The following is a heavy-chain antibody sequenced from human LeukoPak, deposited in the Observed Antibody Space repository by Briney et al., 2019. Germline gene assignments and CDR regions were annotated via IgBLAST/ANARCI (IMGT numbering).Heavy chain of an antibody. V-gene: IGHV3-23*01. CDR1: GFTFSSYA. D-gene: IGHD1-26*01. CDR3: AKDIVGASPTHPFDY. Sequence: PGGSLRLSCAASGFTFSSYAMSWVRQAPGKGLEWVSAISGSGGSTYYADSVKGRFTISRDNSENTLYLQMNSLRAEDTAVYYCAKDIVGASPTHPFDYWGQGTLVTVSS. CDR2: ISGSGGST. J-gene: IGHJ4*02.